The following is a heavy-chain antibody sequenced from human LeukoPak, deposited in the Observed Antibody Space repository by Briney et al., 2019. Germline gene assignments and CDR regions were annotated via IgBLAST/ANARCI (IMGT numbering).Heavy chain of an antibody. CDR3: ARAGGTNGVDDYMDV. Sequence: ASVKVSSTASGYTFTSYDINWVRQGTGQGLEWMGCMNPNSGNTGYAQKFQGRVTMTRNTSISTAYMELSSLRSEDTAVYYCARAGGTNGVDDYMDVWGKGTTVTVSS. D-gene: IGHD2-8*01. V-gene: IGHV1-8*01. CDR1: GYTFTSYD. J-gene: IGHJ6*03. CDR2: MNPNSGNT.